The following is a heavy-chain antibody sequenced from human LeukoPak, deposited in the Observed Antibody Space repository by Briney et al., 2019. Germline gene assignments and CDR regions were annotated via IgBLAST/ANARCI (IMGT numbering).Heavy chain of an antibody. J-gene: IGHJ6*02. Sequence: GGSLRLSCAASGFTFSSYAMHWVRQAPGKGLEWVAVISYDGSNKYYADSVKGRFTISRDNSKNTLYLQMNSLRAEDTAVYYCARGSSSSRGYYYYYGMTSGAKGPRSPSP. CDR1: GFTFSSYA. D-gene: IGHD6-6*01. CDR3: ARGSSSSRGYYYYYGMTS. V-gene: IGHV3-30-3*01. CDR2: ISYDGSNK.